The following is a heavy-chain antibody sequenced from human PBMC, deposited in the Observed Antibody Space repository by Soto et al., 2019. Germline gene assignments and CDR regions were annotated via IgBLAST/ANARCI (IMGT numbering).Heavy chain of an antibody. CDR2: ISGSGDST. D-gene: IGHD6-13*01. CDR3: ARARSSSWYYWFDP. J-gene: IGHJ5*02. V-gene: IGHV3-23*01. Sequence: GGSLRLSCAASGFTFSSYAMSWVRLAPGKGLEWVSAISGSGDSTYYADSVKGRFTISRDNAKNSLYLQMNSLRAEDTAVYYCARARSSSWYYWFDPWGQGTLVTVSS. CDR1: GFTFSSYA.